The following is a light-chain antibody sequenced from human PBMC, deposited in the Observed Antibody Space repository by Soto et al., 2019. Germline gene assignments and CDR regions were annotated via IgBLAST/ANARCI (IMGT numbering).Light chain of an antibody. CDR1: SSDVGGYNY. CDR2: DVS. V-gene: IGLV2-14*01. CDR3: SSYTSSSSYV. Sequence: QSALTQPASVSGSPGQSITISCTGTSSDVGGYNYVSWYQQHPGKAPKLMIYDVSNRPSGVSNRFSGSKSGNTASLTISGLQAEDEADYYCSSYTSSSSYVFGTGTKVPAL. J-gene: IGLJ1*01.